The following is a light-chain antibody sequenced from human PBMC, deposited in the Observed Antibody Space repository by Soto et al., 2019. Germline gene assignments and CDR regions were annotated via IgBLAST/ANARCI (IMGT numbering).Light chain of an antibody. CDR3: QQYVTSPWA. Sequence: DIVMTQSADSLAVSLGERATINCKSSQSVLYSSNNRNYLAWYQQKPGQAPKLLIYWASTRESGVPDRFSGSGSGTDFTLTISRLEPEDFAVYYCQQYVTSPWAFGQGTKVAIE. CDR2: WAS. J-gene: IGKJ1*01. V-gene: IGKV4-1*01. CDR1: QSVLYSSNNRNY.